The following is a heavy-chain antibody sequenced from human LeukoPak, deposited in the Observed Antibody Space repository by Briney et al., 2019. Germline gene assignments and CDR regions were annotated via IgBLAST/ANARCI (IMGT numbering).Heavy chain of an antibody. V-gene: IGHV3-23*01. CDR1: GFTFSSYA. J-gene: IGHJ4*02. D-gene: IGHD5-18*01. Sequence: SGGSLRLSCAASGFTFSSYATSWVRQAPGKGLEWVSAISGSGGSTYYADSVKGRFTISRDNSKNTLYLQMNSLRAEDTAVYYCAKARGYSYGYFFDYWGQGTLVTVSS. CDR2: ISGSGGST. CDR3: AKARGYSYGYFFDY.